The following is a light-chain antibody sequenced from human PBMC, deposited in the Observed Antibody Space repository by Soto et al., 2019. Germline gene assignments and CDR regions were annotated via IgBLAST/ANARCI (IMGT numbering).Light chain of an antibody. Sequence: QSALTQPASVSGSPGQSITISCTGTSSDVGDYKYVSWYQQHPGKAPKLIIYDVINRPSGVSYRFSGSKSGDTASLTISGLQADDEADYYCSSYSSSGIEVLFGGGTKVTVL. CDR2: DVI. CDR3: SSYSSSGIEVL. CDR1: SSDVGDYKY. V-gene: IGLV2-14*03. J-gene: IGLJ2*01.